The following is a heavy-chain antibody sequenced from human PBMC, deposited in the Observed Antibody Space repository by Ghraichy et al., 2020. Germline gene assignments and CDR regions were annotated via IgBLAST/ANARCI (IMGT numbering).Heavy chain of an antibody. CDR2: IKSKTDGGPT. Sequence: GESLNISCAASGFTFSNAWMSWVRQAPGKGLEWVGRIKSKTDGGPTDYAAPVKGRFTISRDDSKNTLYLQMNSLKTEDTAVYYCTTDWIPPRAVYSNLPFDDWGQGTLVTVSS. CDR3: TTDWIPPRAVYSNLPFDD. CDR1: GFTFSNAW. V-gene: IGHV3-15*01. J-gene: IGHJ4*02. D-gene: IGHD4-11*01.